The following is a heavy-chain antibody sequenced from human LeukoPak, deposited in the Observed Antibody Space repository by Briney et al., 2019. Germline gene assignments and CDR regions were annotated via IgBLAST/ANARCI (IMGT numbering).Heavy chain of an antibody. Sequence: ASVKVSCKASGYTFSSDDINWVRQATGQGLEWMGWMNPNSGNTGYAQKFQGRVTMTRNTSISTAYMELSSLRSEDTAVYYCARMDSIYSSSSADYWGQGTLVTVSS. V-gene: IGHV1-8*02. CDR1: GYTFSSDD. D-gene: IGHD6-6*01. CDR2: MNPNSGNT. CDR3: ARMDSIYSSSSADY. J-gene: IGHJ4*02.